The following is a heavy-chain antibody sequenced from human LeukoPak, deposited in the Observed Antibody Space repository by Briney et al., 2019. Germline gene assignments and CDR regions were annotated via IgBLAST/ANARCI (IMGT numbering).Heavy chain of an antibody. CDR1: GYSFTSHY. J-gene: IGHJ4*02. CDR3: ARGTLNIPGEHGAFDY. Sequence: GASVKVSCKASGYSFTSHYMHWVRQAPGQGLEWMGLINPSGSSTLYAQKFQGRVTMTRDMSTTTDYMELSSLRSEDTAVYYCARGTLNIPGEHGAFDYWGQGTLVTVSS. D-gene: IGHD1-14*01. CDR2: INPSGSST. V-gene: IGHV1-46*01.